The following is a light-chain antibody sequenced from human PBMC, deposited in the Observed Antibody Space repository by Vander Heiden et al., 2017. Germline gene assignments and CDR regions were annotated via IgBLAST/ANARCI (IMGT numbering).Light chain of an antibody. CDR1: KVGDKD. Sequence: SYELTQPPSVSVSPGQTASITCSGDKVGDKDVCWYQQKAGQSPVLVIYQDRRRPSGIPERCSGSNSGNTATRTISGTQAKDEADYYCQAGDSRTPQVVFGGGTELTVL. CDR3: QAGDSRTPQVV. J-gene: IGLJ3*02. V-gene: IGLV3-1*01. CDR2: QDR.